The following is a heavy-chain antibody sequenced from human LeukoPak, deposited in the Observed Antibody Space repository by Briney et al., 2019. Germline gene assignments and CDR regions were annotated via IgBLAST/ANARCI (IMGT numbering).Heavy chain of an antibody. V-gene: IGHV3-30*04. D-gene: IGHD3-22*01. J-gene: IGHJ4*02. Sequence: GGSLRLSCAASGFIFSNYAMHWVRQAPGKGLEWVAVISYDGSNKYYIDSVKGRFTISRGNSQNTLYLQMNSLRAEDTAVYYCATHYYDSSGYLSPDYWGQGTLVTVSS. CDR3: ATHYYDSSGYLSPDY. CDR1: GFIFSNYA. CDR2: ISYDGSNK.